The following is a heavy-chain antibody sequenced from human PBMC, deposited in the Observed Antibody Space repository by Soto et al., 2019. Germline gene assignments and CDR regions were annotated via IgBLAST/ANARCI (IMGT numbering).Heavy chain of an antibody. V-gene: IGHV1-69*06. J-gene: IGHJ4*02. CDR2: VIPIFPKA. CDR1: GGTFSSDA. Sequence: QVRLVQSEAEVKKAGSSVKVSCKASGGTFSSDAVTWVRQAPGQGLEWMGGVIPIFPKANYAQKFQGRATITVDKSTSTVYLGLNSRKSEDTAMYYCARCQSDSSGPGYLDSWGQGTLVTV. CDR3: ARCQSDSSGPGYLDS. D-gene: IGHD3-22*01.